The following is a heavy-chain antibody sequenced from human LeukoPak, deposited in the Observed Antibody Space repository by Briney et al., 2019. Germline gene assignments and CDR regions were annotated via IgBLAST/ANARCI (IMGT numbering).Heavy chain of an antibody. CDR3: AINYSLDY. D-gene: IGHD2-21*01. CDR2: ISGAGGST. J-gene: IGHJ4*02. Sequence: GGSLRLSCVASGITFNNYAMSWVRQGPGMGLEWVSSISGAGGSTYYAHSVKGRFTISRDNSKKTLYLEMSSLRAEDAAVYYCAINYSLDYWGQGTLVTVSS. CDR1: GITFNNYA. V-gene: IGHV3-23*01.